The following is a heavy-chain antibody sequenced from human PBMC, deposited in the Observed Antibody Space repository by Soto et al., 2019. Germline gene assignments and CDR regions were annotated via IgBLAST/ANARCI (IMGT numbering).Heavy chain of an antibody. CDR2: ISSSSSTI. CDR3: ARDLGSSWYPEYFQH. CDR1: GFTFSSYS. V-gene: IGHV3-48*01. J-gene: IGHJ1*01. Sequence: GGSLRLSCAASGFTFSSYSMNWVRQAPGKGLEWVSYISSSSSTIYYADSVKGRFTISRDNAKNSLYLQMNSLRAEDTAVYYCARDLGSSWYPEYFQHWGQGTLVTAPQ. D-gene: IGHD6-13*01.